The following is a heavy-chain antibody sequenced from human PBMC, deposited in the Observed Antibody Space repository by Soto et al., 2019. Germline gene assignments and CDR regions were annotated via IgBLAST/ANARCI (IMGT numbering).Heavy chain of an antibody. V-gene: IGHV3-23*01. CDR2: FSGSGGST. CDR3: AKHSGYSYGHSFHY. Sequence: GGSLRLSCAASGFTFSNYAMSWVRQAPGKGLEWVSAFSGSGGSTYYADSVKGRFTISRGTSENTLHLQMHSLRAEDTAVYYCAKHSGYSYGHSFHYWGQGTLVTVSS. D-gene: IGHD5-18*01. CDR1: GFTFSNYA. J-gene: IGHJ4*02.